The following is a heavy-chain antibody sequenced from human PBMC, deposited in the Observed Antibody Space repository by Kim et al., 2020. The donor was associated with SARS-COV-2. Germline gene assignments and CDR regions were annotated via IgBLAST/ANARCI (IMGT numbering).Heavy chain of an antibody. CDR1: GFTFSSYG. J-gene: IGHJ4*02. Sequence: GGSLRLSCAASGFTFSSYGMHWVRQAPGKGLEWVAVISYDGSNKYYADSVKGRFTISRDNSKNTLYLQMNSLRAEDTAVYYCAKDKGVDYWGQGTLVTVSS. CDR2: ISYDGSNK. V-gene: IGHV3-30*18. CDR3: AKDKGVDY.